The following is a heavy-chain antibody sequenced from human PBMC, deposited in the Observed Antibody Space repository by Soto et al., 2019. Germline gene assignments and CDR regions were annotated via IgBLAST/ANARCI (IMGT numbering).Heavy chain of an antibody. Sequence: GSLRISCAASGFKFTNPPMTWVRQAPGKGLEWVSTITVNGAGTYYAGSVRGRFTISRDNSKNTLYLQMNSLRAEDTAVYYCTNYAFSGAPKAGAFDYWGQGTLVTVTS. V-gene: IGHV3-23*01. CDR2: ITVNGAGT. D-gene: IGHD2-15*01. J-gene: IGHJ4*02. CDR1: GFKFTNPP. CDR3: TNYAFSGAPKAGAFDY.